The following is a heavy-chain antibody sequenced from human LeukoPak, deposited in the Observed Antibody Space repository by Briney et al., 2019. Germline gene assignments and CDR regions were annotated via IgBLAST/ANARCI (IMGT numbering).Heavy chain of an antibody. CDR2: IIPILGIA. V-gene: IGHV1-69*04. CDR1: GGTFSSYA. D-gene: IGHD1-26*01. J-gene: IGHJ4*02. Sequence: ASVKVSCKASGGTFSSYAISWVRQAPGQGLEWMGRIIPILGIANYAQKFQGRVTITTDESTSTAYMELSSLRSEDTAVYYCATGLNSGSYPPHFDYWGQGTLVTVSS. CDR3: ATGLNSGSYPPHFDY.